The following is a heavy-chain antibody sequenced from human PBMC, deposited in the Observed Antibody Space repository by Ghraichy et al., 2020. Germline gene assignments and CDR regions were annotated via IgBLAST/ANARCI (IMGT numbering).Heavy chain of an antibody. CDR3: AREGGGFLSGWTTYYDFWSGYSPAQYYFDY. Sequence: GGSLRLSCAASGFTFSSYWMSWVRQAPGKGLEWVANIKQDGSEKYYVDSVKGRFTISRDNAKNSLYLQMNSLRAEDTAVYYCAREGGGFLSGWTTYYDFWSGYSPAQYYFDYWGQGTLVTVSS. V-gene: IGHV3-7*01. J-gene: IGHJ4*02. CDR1: GFTFSSYW. D-gene: IGHD3-3*01. CDR2: IKQDGSEK.